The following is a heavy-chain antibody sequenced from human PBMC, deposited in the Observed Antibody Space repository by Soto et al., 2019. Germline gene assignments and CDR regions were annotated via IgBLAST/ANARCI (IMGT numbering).Heavy chain of an antibody. V-gene: IGHV4-30-4*01. Sequence: QVQLQESGPGLVKPSQTLSLTCTVSGGSISSGDYYWSWIRQPPGKGLEWIGYIYYSGSTYYNPSLKSRVIISVDTSKNQFSLKLSSVTAADTAVYYCAGEYCSSTSCSFATGHYYGMDVWGQGTTVTVSS. CDR3: AGEYCSSTSCSFATGHYYGMDV. J-gene: IGHJ6*02. CDR2: IYYSGST. CDR1: GGSISSGDYY. D-gene: IGHD2-2*01.